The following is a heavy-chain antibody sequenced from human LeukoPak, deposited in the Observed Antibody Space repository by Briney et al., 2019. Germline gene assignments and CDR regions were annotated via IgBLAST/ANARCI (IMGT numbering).Heavy chain of an antibody. CDR3: ARLKIDGTHFDY. Sequence: PGGSLRLSCAASGFTFSNYVMGWVRQYPGKGLQWVSIINGSGSFTSYADSVKGRLTISRDNSKNTLYLQMNSLRAEDTAVYYCARLKIDGTHFDYWGQGTLVTVSS. CDR2: INGSGSFT. V-gene: IGHV3-23*05. CDR1: GFTFSNYV. J-gene: IGHJ4*02. D-gene: IGHD3-9*01.